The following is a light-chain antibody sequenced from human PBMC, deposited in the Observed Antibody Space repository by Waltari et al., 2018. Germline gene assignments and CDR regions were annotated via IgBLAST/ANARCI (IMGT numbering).Light chain of an antibody. CDR2: EAS. CDR3: QNHERLPAT. J-gene: IGKJ1*01. V-gene: IGKV3-20*01. Sequence: EIMLTQSPGTLSLSPGERATLSCRASQSIGRYLVWYQQKPGQAPRLLMYEASRRATGIPDRFIGSGSGTDFSLTISRLEPEDFAVYYCQNHERLPATFGQGTKVEIK. CDR1: QSIGRY.